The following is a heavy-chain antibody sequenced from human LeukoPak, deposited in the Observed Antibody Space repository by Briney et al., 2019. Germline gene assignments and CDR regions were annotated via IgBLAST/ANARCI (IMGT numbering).Heavy chain of an antibody. V-gene: IGHV1-69*13. CDR2: IIPIFGTA. J-gene: IGHJ4*02. CDR3: GRQALEYSSSWYGDY. CDR1: GGTFSSYA. D-gene: IGHD6-13*01. Sequence: ASVKVSCKASGGTFSSYAISWVRQAPGQGLEWMGGIIPIFGTANYAQKFQGRVTITADESTSTAYMELSSLRSEDTAVYYCGRQALEYSSSWYGDYWGQGTLVTVSS.